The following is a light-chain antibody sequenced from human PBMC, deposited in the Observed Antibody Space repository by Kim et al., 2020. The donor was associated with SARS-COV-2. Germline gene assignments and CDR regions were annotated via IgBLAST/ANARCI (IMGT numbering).Light chain of an antibody. Sequence: LSPGERATRSGRASQSVPSNSLAWYQQKPGQTPRLLIYGASSRAPGIPDRFSGSGSGTDFSLTISRLEPEDFAVYYCQQYGSSPRFGGGTKVDIK. CDR1: QSVPSNS. V-gene: IGKV3-20*01. J-gene: IGKJ4*01. CDR2: GAS. CDR3: QQYGSSPR.